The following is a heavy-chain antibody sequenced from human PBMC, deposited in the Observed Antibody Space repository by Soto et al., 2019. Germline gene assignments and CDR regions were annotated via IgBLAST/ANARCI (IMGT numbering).Heavy chain of an antibody. CDR2: IIPIFGTA. V-gene: IGHV1-69*13. Sequence: SVKVSCKASGGTFSSYAISWVRQAPGQGLEWMGGIIPIFGTANYAQKFQGRVTITADESTSTAYMELSSLRSEDTAVYYCGRANDFCSGYRHPYYYGMDVWGQGTTVTVSS. CDR1: GGTFSSYA. CDR3: GRANDFCSGYRHPYYYGMDV. D-gene: IGHD3-3*01. J-gene: IGHJ6*02.